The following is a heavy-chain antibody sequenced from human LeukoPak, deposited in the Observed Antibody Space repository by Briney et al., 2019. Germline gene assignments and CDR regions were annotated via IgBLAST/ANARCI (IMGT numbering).Heavy chain of an antibody. D-gene: IGHD1-20*01. CDR2: IYYSGST. CDR1: GGSISSYY. CDR3: ARVLPITPYFDY. Sequence: PSETLSLTCTVSGGSISSYYWSWIRQPPGKGLEWIGYIYYSGSTNYNPSLKSRVTISVDTSKNQFSLKLSSVTAADTAVHYCARVLPITPYFDYWGQGTLVTVSS. J-gene: IGHJ4*02. V-gene: IGHV4-59*08.